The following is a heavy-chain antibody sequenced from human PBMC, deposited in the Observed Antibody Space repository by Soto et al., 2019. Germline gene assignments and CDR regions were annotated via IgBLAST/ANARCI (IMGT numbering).Heavy chain of an antibody. D-gene: IGHD3-22*01. CDR2: FDPEDGET. CDR3: ATSKHYYDSGHFDY. V-gene: IGHV1-24*01. J-gene: IGHJ4*02. CDR1: GYTLTELS. Sequence: ASVTVSCKVSGYTLTELSMHWVRQAPGKGLEWMGGFDPEDGETIYAQKFQGRVTMTEDTSTDTAYMELSSLRSEDTAVYYCATSKHYYDSGHFDYWGQGTLVTVSS.